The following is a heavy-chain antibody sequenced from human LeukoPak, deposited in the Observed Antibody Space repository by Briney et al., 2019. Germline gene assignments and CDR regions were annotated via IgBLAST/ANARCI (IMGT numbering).Heavy chain of an antibody. CDR1: GGSINSYH. Sequence: PSETLSLTCTVSGGSINSYHWNWIRQPAGKGLEWIGHIQTSGSTKYNPSLKSRVTMSIDTSKNQFSLNLYSVTAADTAVYYCATNYTAVSAFDSWGQGTLVTVSS. V-gene: IGHV4-4*07. CDR3: ATNYTAVSAFDS. CDR2: IQTSGST. D-gene: IGHD6-19*01. J-gene: IGHJ4*02.